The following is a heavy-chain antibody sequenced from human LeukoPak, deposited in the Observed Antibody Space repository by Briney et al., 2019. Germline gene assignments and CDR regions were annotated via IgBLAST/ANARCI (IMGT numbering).Heavy chain of an antibody. Sequence: GASVKVSCKASRYTFTNYGINWVRQATGPGLEGVGWLSPNIGQTAYAQKFQGRVTMTRDISISTFHLELSSLTSEDTAVYYCTKGNGVAGDYWGQGTLVTVSS. CDR3: TKGNGVAGDY. J-gene: IGHJ4*02. V-gene: IGHV1-8*01. D-gene: IGHD6-19*01. CDR1: RYTFTNYG. CDR2: LSPNIGQT.